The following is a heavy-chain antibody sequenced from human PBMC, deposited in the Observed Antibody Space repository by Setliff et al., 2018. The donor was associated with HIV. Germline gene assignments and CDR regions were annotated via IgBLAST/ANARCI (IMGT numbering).Heavy chain of an antibody. J-gene: IGHJ5*02. D-gene: IGHD3-16*02. CDR2: IYPGDSDT. Sequence: PGESLKISCKGSGSSFTSHWIGWVRQMPGKGLEWMGVIYPGDSDTMYSPVFEGQVTISVDTSINTAYLQWNSLKASDSGIYYCAKSSGSYPLGFDPWGQGTLVTVSS. CDR3: AKSSGSYPLGFDP. CDR1: GSSFTSHW. V-gene: IGHV5-51*01.